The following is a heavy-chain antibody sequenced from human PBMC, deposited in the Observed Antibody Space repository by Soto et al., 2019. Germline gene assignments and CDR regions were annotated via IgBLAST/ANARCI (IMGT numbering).Heavy chain of an antibody. J-gene: IGHJ6*02. CDR1: GFTFSSYA. Sequence: GGSLRLSCAASGFTFSSYAMSWVRQAPGKGLEWVSAISGSGGSTYYADSVKGRFTISRDNSKNTLYLQMNSLRAEDTAVYYCAKDQSQYCSGGSCYDYYYYYGMDVWGQGTTVTSP. CDR3: AKDQSQYCSGGSCYDYYYYYGMDV. V-gene: IGHV3-23*01. D-gene: IGHD2-15*01. CDR2: ISGSGGST.